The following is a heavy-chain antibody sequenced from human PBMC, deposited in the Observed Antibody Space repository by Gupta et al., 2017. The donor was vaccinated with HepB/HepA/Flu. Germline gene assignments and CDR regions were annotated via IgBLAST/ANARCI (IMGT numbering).Heavy chain of an antibody. Sequence: QVQLQQWGAGRLKPSETLSLTCGIYGGSLRGYYWSWSRQSPGKGLEWIGEINHSGTTTDNPSLKSRVNISGDKYKNQVFLTRNYVTAADAAMYHCTRVFGVPASVRVFDYWGQGTLVTVAS. CDR1: GGSLRGYY. CDR2: INHSGTT. D-gene: IGHD2-2*01. CDR3: TRVFGVPASVRVFDY. J-gene: IGHJ4*02. V-gene: IGHV4-34*01.